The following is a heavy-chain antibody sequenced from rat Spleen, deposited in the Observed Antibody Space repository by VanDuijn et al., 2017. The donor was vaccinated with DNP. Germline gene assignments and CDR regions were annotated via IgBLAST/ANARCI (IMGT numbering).Heavy chain of an antibody. CDR1: GYSITSNF. V-gene: IGHV3-1*01. J-gene: IGHJ2*01. CDR3: ARSGDSTYIYFDY. Sequence: EVQLQESGSGLVKPSQSLSLTCSVTGYSITSNFWGWIRKFPGNKMEWIGHINYSGYTSYNPSLKSRIPITTDTSKNQFFLQVTSVTTEDTATYNCARSGDSTYIYFDYWGQGVMVTVSS. D-gene: IGHD1-2*01. CDR2: INYSGYT.